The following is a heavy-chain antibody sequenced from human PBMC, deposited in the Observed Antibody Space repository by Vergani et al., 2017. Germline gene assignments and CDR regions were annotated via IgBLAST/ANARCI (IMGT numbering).Heavy chain of an antibody. J-gene: IGHJ5*02. CDR2: ISSSSSYI. V-gene: IGHV3-21*01. D-gene: IGHD6-19*01. CDR3: AGDRPPGSGIAVDDLWGNWFDP. CDR1: GFTFSSYS. Sequence: EVQLVESGGGLVKPGGSLRLSCAASGFTFSSYSMNWVRQAPGKGLEWVSSISSSSSYIYYADSVKGRFTISRDNAKNSLYLQMNSLRAEDTAVYYCAGDRPPGSGIAVDDLWGNWFDPWGQGTLVTVSS.